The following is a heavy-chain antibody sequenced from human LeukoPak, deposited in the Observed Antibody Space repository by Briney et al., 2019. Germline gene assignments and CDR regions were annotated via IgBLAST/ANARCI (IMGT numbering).Heavy chain of an antibody. CDR1: GATFSSYA. J-gene: IGHJ4*02. Sequence: ASVKVSCKASGATFSSYAISWVRQAPGQGLEWMGGIIPIFGTANYAQKFQVRVTITADESTSTAYMELSSLRSEDTAVYYCARDSVPAVVYGYDPTFDYWGQGTLVTVSS. V-gene: IGHV1-69*01. CDR2: IIPIFGTA. CDR3: ARDSVPAVVYGYDPTFDY. D-gene: IGHD5-12*01.